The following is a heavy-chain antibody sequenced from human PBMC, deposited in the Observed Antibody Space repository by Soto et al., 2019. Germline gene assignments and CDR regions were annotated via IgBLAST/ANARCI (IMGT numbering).Heavy chain of an antibody. J-gene: IGHJ6*02. CDR3: AKVEGSGWYYYGMDV. V-gene: IGHV3-23*01. CDR1: GFTFSNYE. D-gene: IGHD6-19*01. Sequence: GGSLRLSCAASGFTFSNYERHWVRQAPGKGLECVSGISGSGGSTYYADSVKGRFTISRDNSKNTLYLQMNSLRAEDTAVYYCAKVEGSGWYYYGMDVWGQGTTVTVSS. CDR2: ISGSGGST.